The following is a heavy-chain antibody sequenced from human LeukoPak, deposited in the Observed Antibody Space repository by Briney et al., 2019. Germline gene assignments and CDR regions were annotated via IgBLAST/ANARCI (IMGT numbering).Heavy chain of an antibody. CDR1: GFTFDDYA. Sequence: GWSLRVSCATAGFTFDDYAMHWVRQASGMGLLWVSRIIMNSVSIGYADSLKRRFTISRDNAKNSLYLQMNSLRAEDTALYYCAKDMGYYYCYMDVWGKGTTVTVSS. J-gene: IGHJ6*03. V-gene: IGHV3-9*01. CDR3: AKDMGYYYCYMDV. CDR2: IIMNSVSI.